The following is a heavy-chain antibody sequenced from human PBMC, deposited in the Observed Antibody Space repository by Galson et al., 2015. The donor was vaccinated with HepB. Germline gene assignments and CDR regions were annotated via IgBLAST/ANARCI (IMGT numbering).Heavy chain of an antibody. CDR1: GYSFMRYW. V-gene: IGHV5-51*01. D-gene: IGHD5-18*01. Sequence: QSGAEVKKAGESLRISCQGSGYSFMRYWIGWVRQMPGKGLEWMGTIYPGDFDTKYSPSFKGQVTISADKSINTAYLQWSSLKASDTAMYYCARTIRGYSYGSDYWGQGTLVTVSS. CDR2: IYPGDFDT. J-gene: IGHJ4*02. CDR3: ARTIRGYSYGSDY.